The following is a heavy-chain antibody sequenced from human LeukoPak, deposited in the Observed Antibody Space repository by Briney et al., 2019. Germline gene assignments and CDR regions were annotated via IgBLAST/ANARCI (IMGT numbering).Heavy chain of an antibody. CDR1: GFSFSSYG. CDR2: IRYDGSNK. V-gene: IGHV3-30*02. D-gene: IGHD6-13*01. CDR3: AREGPSYSITNWFDP. Sequence: GGSLRLSCAASGFSFSSYGMHWVRQAPGKGLEWVAFIRYDGSNKYYADSVKGRFTISRDNSKNTLYLQMNSLRAEDTAVYYCAREGPSYSITNWFDPWGQGTLVTVSS. J-gene: IGHJ5*02.